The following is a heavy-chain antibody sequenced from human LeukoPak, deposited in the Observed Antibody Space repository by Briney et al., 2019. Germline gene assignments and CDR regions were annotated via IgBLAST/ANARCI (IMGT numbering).Heavy chain of an antibody. J-gene: IGHJ4*02. Sequence: GGSLRLSCAASGFTFSSYWMSWVRQAPEKGLECVANIKGDGSEKYYVDSVKGRFTISRDNAKNSLYPQMNSPRAEDTAVYYCASPAKYSDTWYFDYWGQGTLVTVSS. CDR2: IKGDGSEK. D-gene: IGHD6-6*01. CDR1: GFTFSSYW. V-gene: IGHV3-7*02. CDR3: ASPAKYSDTWYFDY.